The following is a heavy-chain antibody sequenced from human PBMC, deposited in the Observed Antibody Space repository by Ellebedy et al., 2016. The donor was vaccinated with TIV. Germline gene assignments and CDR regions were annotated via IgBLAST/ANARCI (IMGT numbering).Heavy chain of an antibody. V-gene: IGHV3-23*01. J-gene: IGHJ4*02. CDR2: LSGSGRTT. CDR3: AKDGYCSGGNCYSWIDS. CDR1: GFNFSNYA. Sequence: GGSLRLSXTASGFNFSNYAMSWVRQAPGKGLHWVSSLSGSGRTTFYADSVKGRFTISRDNAKNSLFLQMNSLRVEDTAVYYCAKDGYCSGGNCYSWIDSWGQGTLVTVSS. D-gene: IGHD2-15*01.